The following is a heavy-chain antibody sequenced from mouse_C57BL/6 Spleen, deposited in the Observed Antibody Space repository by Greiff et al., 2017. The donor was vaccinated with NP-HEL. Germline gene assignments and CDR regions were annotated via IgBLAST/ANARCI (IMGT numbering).Heavy chain of an antibody. Sequence: VQLQQSGAELVKPGASVKISCKASGYAFSSYWMNWVKQRPGKGLEWIGQIYPGDGDTNYNGKFKGKATLTADKSSSTAYMQLSSLTSEDSAVYFCARSDYDGYHFDYWGQGTTLTVSS. D-gene: IGHD2-3*01. CDR2: IYPGDGDT. J-gene: IGHJ2*01. V-gene: IGHV1-80*01. CDR1: GYAFSSYW. CDR3: ARSDYDGYHFDY.